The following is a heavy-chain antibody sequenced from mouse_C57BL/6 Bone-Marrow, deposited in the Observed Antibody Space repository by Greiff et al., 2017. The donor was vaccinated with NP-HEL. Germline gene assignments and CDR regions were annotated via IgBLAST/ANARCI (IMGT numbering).Heavy chain of an antibody. CDR3: ASSRGWLLLNWYFDV. CDR1: GYTFTSYW. Sequence: VQLQQPGTELVKPGASVKLSCKASGYTFTSYWMHWVKQRPGQGLEWIGNINPSNGGTNYNEKFKSKATLTVDKSSSTAYMQLSSLTSEDSAVYYCASSRGWLLLNWYFDVWGTGTTVTVSS. J-gene: IGHJ1*03. D-gene: IGHD2-3*01. CDR2: INPSNGGT. V-gene: IGHV1-53*01.